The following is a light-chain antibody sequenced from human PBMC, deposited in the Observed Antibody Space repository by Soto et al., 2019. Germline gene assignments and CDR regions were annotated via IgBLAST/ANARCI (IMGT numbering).Light chain of an antibody. CDR1: SSDVGAYNY. Sequence: QSALTQPPSASGSPGQSVTISCTGTSSDVGAYNYLSWYQQHPGKAPKLMIYEVSKRPLGVPDRFSGSKSGNTASLTVSGLQAEDEADYYCSSYAGSNNYVFGTGTKLTVL. V-gene: IGLV2-8*01. CDR3: SSYAGSNNYV. CDR2: EVS. J-gene: IGLJ1*01.